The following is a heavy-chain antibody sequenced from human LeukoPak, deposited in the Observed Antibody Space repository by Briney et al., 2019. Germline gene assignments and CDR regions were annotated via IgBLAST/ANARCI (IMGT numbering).Heavy chain of an antibody. V-gene: IGHV3-33*03. CDR3: ANENYYGSGSYADH. D-gene: IGHD3-10*01. CDR1: GFTFSSYG. CDR2: IWYDGSNT. Sequence: GGSLRLSCAASGFTFSSYGMHWVRQAPGKGLEWVAVIWYDGSNTYYADSVKGRFTISRDNSKNTLYLQMNSLRAEDTAVYYCANENYYGSGSYADHWGQGTLVTVSS. J-gene: IGHJ4*02.